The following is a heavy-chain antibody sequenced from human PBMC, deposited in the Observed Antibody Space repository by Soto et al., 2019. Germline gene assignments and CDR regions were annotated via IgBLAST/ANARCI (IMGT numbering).Heavy chain of an antibody. CDR1: GFTFTDYY. D-gene: IGHD3-10*01. CDR3: ALRFMVRGAFDP. J-gene: IGHJ5*02. V-gene: IGHV3-11*01. CDR2: ISSTRATI. Sequence: QVRLVESGGGLVKPAGSLRLSCTATGFTFTDYYMSWFRQAPGKGLEWVSQISSTRATIYYADSVKGRFTISRDNAENSLYLQMTSLRGEDTAMYYCALRFMVRGAFDPWGQGTLVTVSS.